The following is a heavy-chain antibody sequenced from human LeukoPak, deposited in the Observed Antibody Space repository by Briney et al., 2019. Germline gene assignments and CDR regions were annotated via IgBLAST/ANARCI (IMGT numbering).Heavy chain of an antibody. V-gene: IGHV3-33*01. D-gene: IGHD1-26*01. J-gene: IGHJ4*02. CDR2: IWYDGSNK. CDR1: GFTFSSYG. Sequence: PGRSLRLSCAASGFTFSSYGMHWVRQAPGKGLEWVAVIWYDGSNKYYADSVKGRFTISRDNSKNTLYLQMNSLRAEDTAVYYCARDKSVGATPFDYWGQGTLVTVSS. CDR3: ARDKSVGATPFDY.